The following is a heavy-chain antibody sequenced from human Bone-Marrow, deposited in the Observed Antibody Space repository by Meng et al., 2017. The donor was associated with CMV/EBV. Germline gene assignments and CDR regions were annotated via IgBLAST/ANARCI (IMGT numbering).Heavy chain of an antibody. V-gene: IGHV3-13*01. CDR2: IGTAGDT. CDR3: ATSYSGTGWHAFDL. CDR1: GFTFSSYD. Sequence: GESLKISCAASGFTFSSYDMHWVRQATGKGLEWVSAIGTAGDTYYPDSVKGRFTTSRDNSKNTLYLQMNSLRTEDTAVYYCATSYSGTGWHAFDLWGQGTMVTVSS. J-gene: IGHJ3*01. D-gene: IGHD1-26*01.